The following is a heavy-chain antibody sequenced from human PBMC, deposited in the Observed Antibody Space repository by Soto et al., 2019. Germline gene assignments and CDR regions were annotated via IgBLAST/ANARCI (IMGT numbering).Heavy chain of an antibody. Sequence: SETLSLTCAVSGGSISSGGYSWSWIRQPTGKGLEWMGYIYHSGSTYYNPTLKRRVTISVDRSKNQFSLKLSAVPAADTAVYYCPSYKTQYYFDYWGQGTLVTVSS. CDR1: GGSISSGGYS. V-gene: IGHV4-30-2*01. D-gene: IGHD1-1*01. CDR2: IYHSGST. CDR3: PSYKTQYYFDY. J-gene: IGHJ4*02.